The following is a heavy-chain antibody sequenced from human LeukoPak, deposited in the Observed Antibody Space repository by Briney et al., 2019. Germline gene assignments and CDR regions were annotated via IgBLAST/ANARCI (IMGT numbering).Heavy chain of an antibody. CDR3: ARYGSGSYSDDHFQH. D-gene: IGHD3-10*01. CDR2: IYYSGST. CDR1: GGSISGYY. V-gene: IGHV4-59*08. J-gene: IGHJ1*01. Sequence: SETLSLTCTVSGGSISGYYWSWIRQPPGKGLEWIGFIYYSGSTKYNPSLKSRVTISVDTSKNQFSLKLTSVTAANTAVYYCARYGSGSYSDDHFQHWGQGTLVTVSS.